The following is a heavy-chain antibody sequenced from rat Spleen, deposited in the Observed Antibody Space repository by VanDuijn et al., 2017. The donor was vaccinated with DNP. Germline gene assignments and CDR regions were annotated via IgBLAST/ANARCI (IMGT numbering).Heavy chain of an antibody. Sequence: EVQLQESGPGLVKPSQSLSLTCSVTGYSITSHFWAWIRKFPGNKMEWMGYRSYSGSTDYNPSLESRISSTRDTSKNQFFLQVNSVTTEDTATYYCARLGTQGFTYWGQGTLVTVSS. CDR3: ARLGTQGFTY. J-gene: IGHJ3*01. V-gene: IGHV3-1*01. D-gene: IGHD1-5*01. CDR2: RSYSGST. CDR1: GYSITSHF.